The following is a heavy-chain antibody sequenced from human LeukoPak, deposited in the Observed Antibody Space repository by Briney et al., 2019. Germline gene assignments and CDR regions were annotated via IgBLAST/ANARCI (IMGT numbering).Heavy chain of an antibody. V-gene: IGHV4-4*07. CDR1: GGSISSYY. D-gene: IGHD2-15*01. J-gene: IGHJ6*04. CDR3: ARGNLPCSGGSCYPLGMDV. Sequence: PSETLSLTCTVSGGSISSYYWSWIRQPAGKGLEWIGRIYTSGSTNYNPSLKSRVTMSVDTSKNQFSLKLNSVTAADTAVYYCARGNLPCSGGSCYPLGMDVWGKGTTVTVSS. CDR2: IYTSGST.